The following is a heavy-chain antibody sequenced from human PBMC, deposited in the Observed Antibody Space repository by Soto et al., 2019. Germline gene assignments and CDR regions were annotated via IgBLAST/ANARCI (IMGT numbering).Heavy chain of an antibody. CDR2: IIPIFGTA. V-gene: IGHV1-69*06. CDR3: GRVVVVPAAIRTTGRVGGFAP. D-gene: IGHD2-2*01. J-gene: IGHJ5*02. Sequence: GASVKVSCKASGGTFSSYAISWVRQAPGQGLEWMGGIIPIFGTANYAQKFQGRVTITADKSTSTAYMELSSLRSEDTAVYYCGRVVVVPAAIRTTGRVGGFAPWGQGTLVTVSS. CDR1: GGTFSSYA.